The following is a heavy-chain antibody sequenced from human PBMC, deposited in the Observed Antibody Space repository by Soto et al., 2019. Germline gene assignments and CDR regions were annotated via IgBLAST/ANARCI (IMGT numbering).Heavy chain of an antibody. CDR1: GYTFTSYA. J-gene: IGHJ6*02. V-gene: IGHV1-3*01. CDR3: ARVECSGGSCYSYYYYYYGMDV. CDR2: INAGNGNT. D-gene: IGHD2-15*01. Sequence: QVQLVQSGAEVKKPGASVKVSCKASGYTFTSYAMHWVRQAPGQRLEWMGWINAGNGNTKYSQKFQGRDTTTRDTSASTAYMELSSLRSEDTALYYCARVECSGGSCYSYYYYYYGMDVWGQGTTVTVSS.